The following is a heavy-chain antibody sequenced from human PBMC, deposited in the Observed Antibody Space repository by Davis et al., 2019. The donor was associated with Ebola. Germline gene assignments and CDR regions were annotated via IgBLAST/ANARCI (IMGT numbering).Heavy chain of an antibody. Sequence: AASVKVSCKASGYTFTSYGITWVRQAPGQGLEWMGRIIPILGIANYAQKFQGRVTITADKSTSTAYMELSSLRSEDTAVYFCARESSSQRLYAIIGRYALDVWGRGTTVTVAS. CDR3: ARESSSQRLYAIIGRYALDV. CDR2: IIPILGIA. CDR1: GYTFTSYG. D-gene: IGHD2-2*02. J-gene: IGHJ6*04. V-gene: IGHV1-69*04.